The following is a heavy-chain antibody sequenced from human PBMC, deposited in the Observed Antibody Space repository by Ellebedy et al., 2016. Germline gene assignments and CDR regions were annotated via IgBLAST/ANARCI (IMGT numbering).Heavy chain of an antibody. CDR1: GGSISSYY. V-gene: IGHV4-59*08. J-gene: IGHJ6*02. D-gene: IGHD4-17*01. Sequence: SETLSLTCTVSGGSISSYYWSWIRQPPGKGLEWIGYIYYSGSTNYNPSLKSRVTISVDTSKNQFSLKLSSVTAADTAVYYCARHSSYGDPYYYYYGMDVWGQGTTVTVSS. CDR3: ARHSSYGDPYYYYYGMDV. CDR2: IYYSGST.